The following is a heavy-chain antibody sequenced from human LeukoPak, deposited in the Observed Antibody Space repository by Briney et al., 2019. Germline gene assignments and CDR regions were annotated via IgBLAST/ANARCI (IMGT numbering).Heavy chain of an antibody. Sequence: PSETLSLTCTVSGGSISSGGYYWSWIRQHPGKGLEWIGYIYYSGSTSYNPSLKSRVTILVDRSKNQFSLKLSSVTAADTAVYYCARASRGGRGPFDYWGQGTLVTVSS. V-gene: IGHV4-31*03. D-gene: IGHD3-16*01. J-gene: IGHJ4*02. CDR1: GGSISSGGYY. CDR3: ARASRGGRGPFDY. CDR2: IYYSGST.